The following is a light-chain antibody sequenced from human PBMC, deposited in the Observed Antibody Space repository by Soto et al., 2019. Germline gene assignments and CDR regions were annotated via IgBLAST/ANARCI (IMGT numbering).Light chain of an antibody. J-gene: IGLJ2*01. V-gene: IGLV2-14*02. CDR2: AVS. CDR1: SSDVGGYDL. CDR3: CSYTTSSTLV. Sequence: QSALTQPASVSGSPGQSITISCTGTSSDVGGYDLVSWYQQHPGKAPKLMIYAVSNRPSGVSNRFSGSKSGNTASLTISGLQAEDEADYYCCSYTTSSTLVFGGGTKVTVL.